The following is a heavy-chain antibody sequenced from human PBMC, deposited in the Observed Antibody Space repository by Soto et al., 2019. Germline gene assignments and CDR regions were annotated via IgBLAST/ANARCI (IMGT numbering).Heavy chain of an antibody. CDR3: ARVYYDSPRPHYYYYYGMDV. Sequence: QVQLVESGGGVVQPGRSLRLSCAASGFTFSSYGMHWVRQAPGKGLEWVAVIWYDGSNKYYADSVKGRFTISRDNSKNTLYLLMNSLRAEDTAVYYCARVYYDSPRPHYYYYYGMDVWGQGTTVTVSS. V-gene: IGHV3-33*01. J-gene: IGHJ6*02. D-gene: IGHD3-22*01. CDR1: GFTFSSYG. CDR2: IWYDGSNK.